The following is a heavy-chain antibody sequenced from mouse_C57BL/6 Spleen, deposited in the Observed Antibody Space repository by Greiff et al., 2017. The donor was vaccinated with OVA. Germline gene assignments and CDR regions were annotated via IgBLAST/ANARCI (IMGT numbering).Heavy chain of an antibody. CDR1: GYTFTSYW. CDR2: IDPSDSYT. V-gene: IGHV1-69*01. Sequence: QVQLQQPGAELVMPGASVKLSCKASGYTFTSYWMHWVKQRPGQGLEWIGEIDPSDSYTNSNQKFKGKSTLTVDKSSSTAYMQLSSLTSEDSAVYYCARIGSSYYFDYWGQGTTLTVST. J-gene: IGHJ2*01. CDR3: ARIGSSYYFDY. D-gene: IGHD1-1*01.